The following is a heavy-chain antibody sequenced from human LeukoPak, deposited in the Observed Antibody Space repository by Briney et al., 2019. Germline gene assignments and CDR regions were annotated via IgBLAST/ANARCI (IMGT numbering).Heavy chain of an antibody. CDR3: ASTLDYYGSGSLDY. D-gene: IGHD3-10*01. V-gene: IGHV3-9*01. J-gene: IGHJ4*02. Sequence: GGSLRLSCAASGFTFDDYAMHWVRQAAGKGLEWVSGISWNSGSIGYADSVKGRFTISRDNSKNTLYLQMNSLRAEDTAVYYCASTLDYYGSGSLDYWGQGTLVTVSS. CDR1: GFTFDDYA. CDR2: ISWNSGSI.